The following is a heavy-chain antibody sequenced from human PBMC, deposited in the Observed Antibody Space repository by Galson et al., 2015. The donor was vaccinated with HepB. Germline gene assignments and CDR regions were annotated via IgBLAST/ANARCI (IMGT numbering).Heavy chain of an antibody. D-gene: IGHD2-2*01. Sequence: SVKVSCKASGGTFSSYGISWVRQAPGQGLEWMGGIIPIFRISNYAQKFQGRVTITADESTSTAYMELSSLRSGDTAVYYCATRGSVVVPAAYLVDYYHLDVWGRGTTVTVSS. CDR1: GGTFSSYG. CDR3: ATRGSVVVPAAYLVDYYHLDV. V-gene: IGHV1-69*13. CDR2: IIPIFRIS. J-gene: IGHJ6*03.